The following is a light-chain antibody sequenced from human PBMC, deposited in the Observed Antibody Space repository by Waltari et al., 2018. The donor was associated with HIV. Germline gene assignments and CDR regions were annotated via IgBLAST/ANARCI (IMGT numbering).Light chain of an antibody. CDR3: GTWDSSLSAYV. V-gene: IGLV1-51*01. CDR2: DNN. J-gene: IGLJ1*01. CDR1: SSHIGNNF. Sequence: QSVLTQPPSVSAAPGPKVTVSCSGSSSHIGNNFVSWYQQLPGTAPRLLIYDNNKRPSEIPDRFSGSKSGTSATLGITGLQTGDEADYYCGTWDSSLSAYVFGTETKVTVL.